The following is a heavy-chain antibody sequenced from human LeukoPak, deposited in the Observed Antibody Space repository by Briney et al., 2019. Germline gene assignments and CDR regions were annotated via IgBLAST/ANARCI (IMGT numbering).Heavy chain of an antibody. Sequence: SETLSLTCAVYGGSFGGYYWSWIRQPAGKGLEWIGRISTSGSTNYNPSLKSRVTMSVDTSNNQFSLKLSSVTAADTAVYYCARVSHYYDSSGYYYVRAFDIWGQGTMVTVSS. D-gene: IGHD3-22*01. V-gene: IGHV4-59*10. CDR3: ARVSHYYDSSGYYYVRAFDI. CDR1: GGSFGGYY. CDR2: ISTSGST. J-gene: IGHJ3*02.